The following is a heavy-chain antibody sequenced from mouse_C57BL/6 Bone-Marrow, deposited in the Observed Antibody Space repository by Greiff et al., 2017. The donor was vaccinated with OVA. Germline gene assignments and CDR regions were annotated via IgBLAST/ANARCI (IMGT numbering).Heavy chain of an antibody. V-gene: IGHV14-3*01. CDR1: GFNIKNTY. J-gene: IGHJ1*03. Sequence: VHVKQSVAELVRPGASVKLSCTASGFNIKNTYMHWVKQRPEQGLEWIGRIDPANGNTKYAPKFQGKATITADTSSNTAYLQLSSLTSEDTAIYYCASPGSSYRWYFDVWGTGTTVTVSS. CDR3: ASPGSSYRWYFDV. CDR2: IDPANGNT. D-gene: IGHD1-1*01.